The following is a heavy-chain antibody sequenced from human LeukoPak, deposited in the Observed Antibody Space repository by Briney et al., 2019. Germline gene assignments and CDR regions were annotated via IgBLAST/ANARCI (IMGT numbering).Heavy chain of an antibody. D-gene: IGHD3-3*01. J-gene: IGHJ3*02. CDR1: GFTFSSYG. CDR3: ARTYYDYWSGPYAFDI. CDR2: IRYDGSNK. V-gene: IGHV3-30*02. Sequence: GGSLRLSCVASGFTFSSYGMHWVRRAPGKGREGVEFIRYDGSNKYYADSVKGRFTISRDNSENTLYLQMNNLRAEDTAVYYCARTYYDYWSGPYAFDIWGQGTMVTVSS.